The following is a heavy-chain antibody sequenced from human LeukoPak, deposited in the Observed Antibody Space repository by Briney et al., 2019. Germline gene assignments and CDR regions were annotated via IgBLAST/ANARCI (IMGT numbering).Heavy chain of an antibody. CDR2: ISGNGGST. V-gene: IGHV3-64*04. CDR3: AKDWGAGGSGEEGGMDV. D-gene: IGHD3-10*01. Sequence: GGSLRFSCSASGFTFSSYAMHWVRQAPGKGLEYVSVISGNGGSTYYADSVKGRFTISRDNSKNTLFLQMNSLRAEDTAVYYCAKDWGAGGSGEEGGMDVWGQGTTVTVSS. J-gene: IGHJ6*02. CDR1: GFTFSSYA.